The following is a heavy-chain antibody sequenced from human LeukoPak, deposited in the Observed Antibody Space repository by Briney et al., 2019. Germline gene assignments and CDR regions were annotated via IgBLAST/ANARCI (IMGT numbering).Heavy chain of an antibody. CDR1: GFTFSSYI. CDR3: ARQATTFYYDSTDYP. J-gene: IGHJ5*02. Sequence: GGSLRLSCAASGFTFSSYIMNWVRQVPGKGLEWVSSISSGGTFTYYADSVKGRFTISRDNAKNSLFLQMNSLRADDTAVYYCARQATTFYYDSTDYPWGQGTLVTVSS. V-gene: IGHV3-21*01. CDR2: ISSGGTFT. D-gene: IGHD3-22*01.